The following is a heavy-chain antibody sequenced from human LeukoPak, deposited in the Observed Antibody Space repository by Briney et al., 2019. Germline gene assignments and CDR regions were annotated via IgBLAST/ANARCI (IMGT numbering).Heavy chain of an antibody. CDR1: GFTFSSYW. D-gene: IGHD1-1*01. Sequence: GGSLRLSCSASGFTFSSYWMSWVRQAPGKGLEWVANIKQDGSEKYYVDSVKGRFTISRDNAKNSLSLQMNSLRAEDTAMYYCARLRTTGTFDYWGQGTLVTVSS. CDR3: ARLRTTGTFDY. V-gene: IGHV3-7*01. J-gene: IGHJ4*02. CDR2: IKQDGSEK.